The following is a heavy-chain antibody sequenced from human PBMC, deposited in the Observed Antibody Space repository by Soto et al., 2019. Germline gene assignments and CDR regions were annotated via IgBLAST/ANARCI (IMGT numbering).Heavy chain of an antibody. D-gene: IGHD3-22*01. CDR3: ASDVSEGGYWVY. V-gene: IGHV4-30-4*01. J-gene: IGHJ4*02. Sequence: TSETLSLTCTVSGGSISSGDYYWSWIRQPPGKGLEWIGYIYYSGSTYYNPSLKSRVTISVDTSKNQFSLKLSSVTAADTAVYYCASDVSEGGYWVYWGQGTLVTVSS. CDR1: GGSISSGDYY. CDR2: IYYSGST.